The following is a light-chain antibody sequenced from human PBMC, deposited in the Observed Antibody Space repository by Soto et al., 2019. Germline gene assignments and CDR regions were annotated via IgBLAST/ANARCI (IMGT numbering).Light chain of an antibody. J-gene: IGKJ2*01. CDR1: QSVSSN. CDR3: QQYNNWPPGYT. V-gene: IGKV3-15*01. Sequence: EIVMTQSPATLSVSPGARAPLSCRARQSVSSNLAWYRQKPGQAPRLLIYGASTRAAGIPARFSGSGSGTEFTLTISSLQSEDFAVYYCQQYNNWPPGYTFGQGTKVDI. CDR2: GAS.